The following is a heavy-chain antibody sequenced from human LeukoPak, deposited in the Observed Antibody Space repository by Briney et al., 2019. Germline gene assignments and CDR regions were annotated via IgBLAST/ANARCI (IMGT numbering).Heavy chain of an antibody. Sequence: SETLSLTCTVSGGSISSYYWGWIRQPPGKGLEGIGNIYYSGSTYYNPSLKSRVTISVDTSKNQSSLKLSSVTAADTAVYYCARVRTHNARRSSGYYDYWGQGTLVTVSS. D-gene: IGHD3-22*01. J-gene: IGHJ4*02. CDR1: GGSISSYY. CDR3: ARVRTHNARRSSGYYDY. CDR2: IYYSGST. V-gene: IGHV4-39*07.